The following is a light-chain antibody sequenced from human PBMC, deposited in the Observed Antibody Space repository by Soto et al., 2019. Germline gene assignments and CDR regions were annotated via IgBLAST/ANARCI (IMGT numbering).Light chain of an antibody. CDR1: SSNIGADYD. CDR3: CSYTTSSTYV. J-gene: IGLJ1*01. Sequence: QSVLTQPPSVSGAPGQRLTISCTGSSSNIGADYDVHWYQQLPGTAPKLPIYANSNRPSGVSNRFSGSKSDNTASLTISGLQAEDEADYYCCSYTTSSTYVFGTGTKVTVL. CDR2: ANS. V-gene: IGLV1-40*01.